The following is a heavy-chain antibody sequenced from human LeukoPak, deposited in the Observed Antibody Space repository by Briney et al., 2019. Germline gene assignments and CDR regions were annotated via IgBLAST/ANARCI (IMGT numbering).Heavy chain of an antibody. D-gene: IGHD3-10*01. CDR2: VYASGST. CDR3: ARWGLLWFGESDWFDP. CDR1: GGSISSGNYY. V-gene: IGHV4-61*02. J-gene: IGHJ5*02. Sequence: SETLSLTCTVSGGSISSGNYYWSWIRQPAGKGLEWIGRVYASGSTDYNPSLKSRVTISVDTSKNQFSLKLSSVTAADTAVYYCARWGLLWFGESDWFDPWGQGTLVTVSS.